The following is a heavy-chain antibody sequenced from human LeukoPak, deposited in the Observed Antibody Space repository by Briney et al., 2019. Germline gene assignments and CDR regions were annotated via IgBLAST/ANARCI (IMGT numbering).Heavy chain of an antibody. CDR2: INAGNGNT. D-gene: IGHD3-22*01. CDR1: GYTFTSYA. Sequence: ASVKVSCKASGYTFTSYAMHWVRQAPGQRLEWMGWINAGNGNTKYSQKFQGRVTITRDTSASTAYTELSSLRSEDTAVYYCASSRSTMIYSSDDYYYGMNVWGQGTTVTVSS. CDR3: ASSRSTMIYSSDDYYYGMNV. V-gene: IGHV1-3*01. J-gene: IGHJ6*02.